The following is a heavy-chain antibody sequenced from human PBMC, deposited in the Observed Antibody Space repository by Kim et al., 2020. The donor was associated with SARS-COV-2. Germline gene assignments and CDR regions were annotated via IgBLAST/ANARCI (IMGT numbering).Heavy chain of an antibody. Sequence: GGSLRLSCAASGFTVSSNYMSWVRQAPGKGLEWVSAIYSGGSTYYADSVKGRFTISRDNSKNTLYLQMNSLRAEDTAVYYCARGMGGTYDAFDIWGQGTMVTVSS. CDR1: GFTVSSNY. D-gene: IGHD3-16*01. CDR3: ARGMGGTYDAFDI. J-gene: IGHJ3*02. V-gene: IGHV3-66*01. CDR2: IYSGGST.